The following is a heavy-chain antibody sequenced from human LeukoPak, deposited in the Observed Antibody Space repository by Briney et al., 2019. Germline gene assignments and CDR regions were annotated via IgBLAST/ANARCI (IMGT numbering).Heavy chain of an antibody. D-gene: IGHD3-22*01. J-gene: IGHJ4*02. V-gene: IGHV4-61*10. CDR1: GGSISSSSYY. CDR3: ARVTGYVIEDYFDY. Sequence: PSETLSLTCTVSGGSISSSSYYWSWIRQPAGKGLERIGRIYYSGSTNYNPSLKSRVTISVDTSKNQFSLKLRSVTAADTAVYYCARVTGYVIEDYFDYWGQGTLVTVSS. CDR2: IYYSGST.